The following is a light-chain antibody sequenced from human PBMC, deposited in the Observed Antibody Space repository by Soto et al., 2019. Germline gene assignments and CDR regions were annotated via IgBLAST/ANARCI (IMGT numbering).Light chain of an antibody. Sequence: DIQMTQSPSSLSASIGDRVTITCRASQGISNYLAWYQQKPGKVPKLLIYAPSTLQSVVPSRFSVIGSGTDFTLTISSLQPEDVATYYCQQHNSAPVTFGPGTKVDIK. CDR2: APS. CDR3: QQHNSAPVT. J-gene: IGKJ3*01. V-gene: IGKV1-27*01. CDR1: QGISNY.